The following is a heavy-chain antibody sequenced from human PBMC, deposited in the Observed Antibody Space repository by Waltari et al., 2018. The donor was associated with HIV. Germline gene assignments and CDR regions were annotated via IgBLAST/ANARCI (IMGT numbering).Heavy chain of an antibody. CDR2: IKYNGTT. Sequence: QLQLQESGPGLVRPSETLSLTCTVSGGFISGSTYYSGWGPQTPDRGLGWIGSIKYNGTTCYKSSLKSRATMSMDTSKNQFSLRLNSLAAANTAVYYCMRQDDCISGHCPFDYWGQGILVTVSS. D-gene: IGHD2-15*01. CDR1: GGFISGSTYY. V-gene: IGHV4-39*01. CDR3: MRQDDCISGHCPFDY. J-gene: IGHJ4*02.